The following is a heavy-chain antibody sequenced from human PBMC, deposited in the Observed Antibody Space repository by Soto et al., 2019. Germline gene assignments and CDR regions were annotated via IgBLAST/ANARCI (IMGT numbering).Heavy chain of an antibody. CDR3: RAAGKSSTATYYFDY. V-gene: IGHV1-3*01. Sequence: ASVKVSCKASGYTFTSYAMHWVRQAPGQRLEWMGWINAGNGNTKYSQKFQGRVTITRDTSASTAYMELSSPRSEDTAVYYCRAAGKSSTATYYFDYWGQGTLVTVSS. D-gene: IGHD2-2*01. CDR2: INAGNGNT. CDR1: GYTFTSYA. J-gene: IGHJ4*02.